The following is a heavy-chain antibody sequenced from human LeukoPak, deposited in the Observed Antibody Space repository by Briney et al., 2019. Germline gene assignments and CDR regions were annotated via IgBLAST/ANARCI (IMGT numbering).Heavy chain of an antibody. V-gene: IGHV4-59*01. CDR2: IYSSGST. CDR1: GGSISSYY. J-gene: IGHJ4*02. CDR3: ARGGMATFY. D-gene: IGHD5-24*01. Sequence: PSETLSLTCTVSGGSISSYYWSWIRQPPGKGLEWIGYIYSSGSTNYNPSLKSRVSISVDTSKNQFSLRLSSVTAADTAVYYCARGGMATFYWGQGTPVSMSS.